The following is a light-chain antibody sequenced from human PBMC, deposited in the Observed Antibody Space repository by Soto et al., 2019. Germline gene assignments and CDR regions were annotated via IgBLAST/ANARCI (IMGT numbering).Light chain of an antibody. J-gene: IGKJ1*01. Sequence: EIVLTQSPGTLSLSPGERATLSCRASQSVSSYYLAWYQQKPGQAPRLLIYAASSRATGIPDRFSGGGSGTDFTLTISRLEPEDFAVYYCQQCGSSPWTFGQGTKVKSN. CDR1: QSVSSYY. CDR2: AAS. V-gene: IGKV3-20*01. CDR3: QQCGSSPWT.